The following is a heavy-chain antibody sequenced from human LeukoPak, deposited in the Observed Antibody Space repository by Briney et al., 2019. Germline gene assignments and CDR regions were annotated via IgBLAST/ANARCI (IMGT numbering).Heavy chain of an antibody. CDR2: ISSSSSTM. J-gene: IGHJ4*02. Sequence: GGSLRLSCAASGFTFSSYSMNWVRQAPGKGLEWVSYISSSSSTMYYADSVKGRFTISRDNAENTLYLQMNSLRAEDTAVYYCVRDSGNWIGNYYFDYWGQGSLVTVSS. V-gene: IGHV3-48*04. CDR3: VRDSGNWIGNYYFDY. D-gene: IGHD1-1*01. CDR1: GFTFSSYS.